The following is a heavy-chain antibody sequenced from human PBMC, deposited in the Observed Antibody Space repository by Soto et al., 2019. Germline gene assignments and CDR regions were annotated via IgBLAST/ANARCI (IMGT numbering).Heavy chain of an antibody. CDR3: AKDTYSRSWYF. CDR2: IDKSGGDT. Sequence: PGGSLRLSCAASGFTFTNYLMTWVRQAPGKGLEWVPSIDKSGGDTYYADSVKGRFTISRDNSKKTLYLQMNGLRAEDTALYYCAKDTYSRSWYFWGQGTLVTVSS. CDR1: GFTFTNYL. J-gene: IGHJ4*02. D-gene: IGHD2-2*01. V-gene: IGHV3-23*05.